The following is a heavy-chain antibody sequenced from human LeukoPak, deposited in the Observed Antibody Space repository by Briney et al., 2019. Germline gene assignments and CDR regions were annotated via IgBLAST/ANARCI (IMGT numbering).Heavy chain of an antibody. J-gene: IGHJ4*02. V-gene: IGHV3-15*01. CDR1: GFTFSNAW. CDR2: IKSKTDGGTT. D-gene: IGHD3-3*01. CDR3: TTDTVPRITIFGVVIRDDY. Sequence: PGGSLRLSCAASGFTFSNAWMSWVRQAPGKGLEWVGRIKSKTDGGTTDYAAPVKGRFTISRDDSKNTLYLQMNSLKTEDTAVYYCTTDTVPRITIFGVVIRDDYWGQGTLVTVSS.